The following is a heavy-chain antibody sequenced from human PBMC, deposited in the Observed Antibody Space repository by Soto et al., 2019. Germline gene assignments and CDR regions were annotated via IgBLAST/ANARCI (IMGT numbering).Heavy chain of an antibody. V-gene: IGHV6-1*01. CDR2: TYYNSKWYT. CDR3: AGNYYGSGSYYSSFDY. Sequence: SQTLSLTCAISGDSVSSNSVAWNWIRQSPSRGLEWLGRTYYNSKWYTDYAVSVISRMTINADTSKNHFSLNLNSVTPEDTALYYCAGNYYGSGSYYSSFDYWGQGTLVTVSS. J-gene: IGHJ4*02. CDR1: GDSVSSNSVA. D-gene: IGHD3-10*01.